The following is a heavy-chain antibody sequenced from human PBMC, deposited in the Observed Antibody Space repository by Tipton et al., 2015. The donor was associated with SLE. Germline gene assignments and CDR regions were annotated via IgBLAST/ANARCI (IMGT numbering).Heavy chain of an antibody. V-gene: IGHV4-4*08. CDR1: GGSISSYY. CDR3: ARWAVTTFDY. CDR2: IYTSGST. J-gene: IGHJ4*02. Sequence: TLSLTCTVSGGSISSYYWRWIRQPPGKGLEWIGYIYTSGSTNYNPSPTSRGTISVDTSKNQFSLKLSSVTAADTAVYYCARWAVTTFDYWGQGTLVTVSS. D-gene: IGHD4-17*01.